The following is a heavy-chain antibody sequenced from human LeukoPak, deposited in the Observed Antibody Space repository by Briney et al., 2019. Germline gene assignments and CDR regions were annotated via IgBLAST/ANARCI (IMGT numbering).Heavy chain of an antibody. V-gene: IGHV4-39*01. CDR3: ARHAWQWLPFEH. CDR1: GGSISSSSYY. CDR2: IYYSGST. Sequence: SETLSLTCTVSGGSISSSSYYWGWIRQPPGKGLEWIGNIYYSGSTYYNPSLKSRVTISVDTSKNQFSLKLNSVTAADTAVYYCARHAWQWLPFEHWGQGTLVTVSS. J-gene: IGHJ4*02. D-gene: IGHD6-19*01.